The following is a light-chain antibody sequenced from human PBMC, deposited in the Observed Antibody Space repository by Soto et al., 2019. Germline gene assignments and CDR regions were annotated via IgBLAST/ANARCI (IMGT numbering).Light chain of an antibody. Sequence: EIVLTQSPGTLSLSPGQRVSLSCRASQGVSGDYLGWYQQRPGQAPRLLIYGASNRATGVPGRISGSGSGTYFTLTISRLEPEDSAVYYCQQYGNSFTSGPGTKVEIK. CDR2: GAS. CDR3: QQYGNSFT. CDR1: QGVSGDY. V-gene: IGKV3-20*01. J-gene: IGKJ3*01.